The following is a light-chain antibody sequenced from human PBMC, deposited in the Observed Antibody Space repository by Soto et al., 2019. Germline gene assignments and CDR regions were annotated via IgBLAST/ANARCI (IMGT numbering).Light chain of an antibody. CDR3: QSYDSSLSAYV. J-gene: IGLJ1*01. V-gene: IGLV1-40*01. CDR1: SSNIGAGYD. CDR2: DNS. Sequence: QSVLTQPPSVSGAPGQRVTISCTVSSSNIGAGYDVHWYQQLPGTAPKLLIYDNSNRPSGVPDRFSGSKSGTSSSLAITGLQADDEADYYCQSYDSSLSAYVFGTGTKVTV.